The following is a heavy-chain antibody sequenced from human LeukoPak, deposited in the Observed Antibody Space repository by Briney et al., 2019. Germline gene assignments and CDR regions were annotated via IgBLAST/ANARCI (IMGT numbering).Heavy chain of an antibody. CDR1: GFTFSSYG. J-gene: IGHJ6*02. D-gene: IGHD3-10*01. CDR2: ISYDGSNK. Sequence: GGSLRLSCAASGFTFSSYGMHWARQAPGKGLEWVAVISYDGSNKYYADSVKGRFTISRDNSKNTLYLQMNSLRAEDTAVYYCAKIYGLGDDYYYYGMDVWGQGTTVTVSS. V-gene: IGHV3-30*18. CDR3: AKIYGLGDDYYYYGMDV.